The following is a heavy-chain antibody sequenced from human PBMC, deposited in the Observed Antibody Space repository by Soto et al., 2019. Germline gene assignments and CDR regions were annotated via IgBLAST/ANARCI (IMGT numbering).Heavy chain of an antibody. CDR3: ARHSGGGYYDFWSGYSFHYYYYYMDV. Sequence: QLQLQESGPGLVKPSETLSLTCTVSGGSISSSSYYWGWIRQPPGKGLEWIGSIYYSGSTYYNPSLKSRVTISVDTSKNQFSLKLSSVTAADTAVYYCARHSGGGYYDFWSGYSFHYYYYYMDVWGKGTTVTVSS. CDR1: GGSISSSSYY. J-gene: IGHJ6*03. D-gene: IGHD3-3*01. V-gene: IGHV4-39*01. CDR2: IYYSGST.